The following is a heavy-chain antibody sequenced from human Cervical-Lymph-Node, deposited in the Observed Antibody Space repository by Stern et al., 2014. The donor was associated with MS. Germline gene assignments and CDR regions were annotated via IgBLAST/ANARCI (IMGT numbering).Heavy chain of an antibody. CDR2: IIPMFGTA. CDR3: ARTDYYDSSGYYDDAFDI. D-gene: IGHD3-22*01. Sequence: VQLVQSGAEVKKPGSSVKVSCKASGGPFSSYTIAWVRQAPGQGLEWMGEIIPMFGTAKYAKRFQGRVTITAAKSTSTAYMELSSLRSEDTAVYYCARTDYYDSSGYYDDAFDIWGQGTMVTVSS. J-gene: IGHJ3*02. CDR1: GGPFSSYT. V-gene: IGHV1-69*06.